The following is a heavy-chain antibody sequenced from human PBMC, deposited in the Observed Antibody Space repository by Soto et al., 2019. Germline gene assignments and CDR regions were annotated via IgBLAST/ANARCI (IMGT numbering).Heavy chain of an antibody. CDR3: ARDDGGYCSGGSCYSAVDV. J-gene: IGHJ6*02. CDR2: IYSGGST. Sequence: EVQLVESGGGLIQPGGSLRHSCAASGFTVSSNYMSWVRQAPGKGLEWVSVIYSGGSTYYADSVKGRFTISRDNSKNTLYLQMNSLRAEDTAVYYCARDDGGYCSGGSCYSAVDVWGQGTTVTVSS. V-gene: IGHV3-53*01. D-gene: IGHD2-15*01. CDR1: GFTVSSNY.